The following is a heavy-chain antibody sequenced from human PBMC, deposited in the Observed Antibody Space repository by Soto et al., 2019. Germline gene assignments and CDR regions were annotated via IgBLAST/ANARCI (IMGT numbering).Heavy chain of an antibody. Sequence: SETLSLTCTVSGGSISSSSYYWGWIRQPPGKGLEWIGSIYYSGSTYYNPSLKSRVTISVDTSKNQFSPKLSSVTAADTAVYYCGRGVRWYRYYYYYGMDVWGQGTTVTVSS. J-gene: IGHJ6*02. D-gene: IGHD2-15*01. CDR1: GGSISSSSYY. V-gene: IGHV4-39*01. CDR2: IYYSGST. CDR3: GRGVRWYRYYYYYGMDV.